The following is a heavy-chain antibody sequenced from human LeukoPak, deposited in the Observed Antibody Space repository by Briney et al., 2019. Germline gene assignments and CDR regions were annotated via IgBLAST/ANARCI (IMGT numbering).Heavy chain of an antibody. D-gene: IGHD4-17*01. CDR2: IYYSGST. CDR1: GGSISSSSYY. V-gene: IGHV4-39*01. Sequence: SETLSLTCTVSGGSISSSSYYWGWIRQPPGKGLEWIGSIYYSGSTYYNPSLKSRVTISVDTSKNQFSLKLSSVTAADTAVYYCARDYGDYDRDHYYYYGMDVWGQGTTVTVSS. CDR3: ARDYGDYDRDHYYYYGMDV. J-gene: IGHJ6*02.